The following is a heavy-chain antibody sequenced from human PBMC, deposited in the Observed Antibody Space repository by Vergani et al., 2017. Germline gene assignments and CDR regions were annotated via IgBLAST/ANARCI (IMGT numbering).Heavy chain of an antibody. CDR3: VRRRWERHEVDY. CDR2: VSARDSIT. V-gene: IGHV5-51*01. D-gene: IGHD1-26*01. J-gene: IGHJ4*02. CDR1: GYTFTDYW. Sequence: EVQLVQSGAEEKTPGESLKISCEVSGYTFTDYWVGWVRQKPGKGLEWRGVVSARDSITRYSLALEGQVTIPADKSINTAYLEWDSLRASYSAMYYCVRRRWERHEVDYWGQGTLVTV.